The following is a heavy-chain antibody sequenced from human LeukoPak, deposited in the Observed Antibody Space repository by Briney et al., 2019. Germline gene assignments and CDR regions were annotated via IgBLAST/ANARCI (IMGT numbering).Heavy chain of an antibody. CDR2: IYYSGST. D-gene: IGHD4-11*01. V-gene: IGHV4-59*01. CDR3: ARDYSNYIMDY. J-gene: IGHJ4*02. CDR1: GGSISTYY. Sequence: SETLSLTCTVSGGSISTYYWSWIRQPPGKGLEWSGYIYYSGSTNYNPSLKSRVTISVDTSKNQFSLNLSSVTAADTAVYYCARDYSNYIMDYWGQGILVTVSS.